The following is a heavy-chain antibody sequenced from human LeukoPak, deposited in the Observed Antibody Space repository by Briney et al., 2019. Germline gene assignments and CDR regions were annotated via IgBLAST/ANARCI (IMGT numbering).Heavy chain of an antibody. CDR3: ARLNKPGWFDP. J-gene: IGHJ5*02. CDR2: INHSGST. D-gene: IGHD1-14*01. CDR1: GGSFSSYY. V-gene: IGHV4-34*01. Sequence: PSETLSLTCAVYGGSFSSYYWSWIRQPPGKGLEWIGEINHSGSTYYNPSLKSRLTISVDTSKNQFSLKLTSVTAADTAVYYCARLNKPGWFDPWGQGTLVTVSS.